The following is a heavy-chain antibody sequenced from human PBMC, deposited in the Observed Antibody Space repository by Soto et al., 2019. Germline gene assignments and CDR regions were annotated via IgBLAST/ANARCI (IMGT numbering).Heavy chain of an antibody. D-gene: IGHD2-8*01. CDR3: ARESLLMVYATDY. Sequence: SETLSLTCTVSGGSVSSGSYYWSWIRQPPGKGLEWIGYIYYSGGTNYNPSLKSRVTISVDTSRNQFSLKLSSVTAADTAVYYCARESLLMVYATDYWGQGTLVTVSS. V-gene: IGHV4-61*01. CDR1: GGSVSSGSYY. CDR2: IYYSGGT. J-gene: IGHJ4*02.